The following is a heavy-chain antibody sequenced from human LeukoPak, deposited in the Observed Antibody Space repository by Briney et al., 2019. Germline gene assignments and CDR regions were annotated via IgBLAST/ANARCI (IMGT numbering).Heavy chain of an antibody. CDR1: GASISNDAYY. V-gene: IGHV4-61*08. Sequence: SETLSLTCTVSGASISNDAYYWSWIRQPPGKGLEWIGYIYYSGSTNYNPSLKSRVTISVDTSKNQFSLKLSSVTAADTAVYYCARGRYYYDSSGYLVVPFDPWGQGTLVTVSS. J-gene: IGHJ5*02. D-gene: IGHD3-22*01. CDR3: ARGRYYYDSSGYLVVPFDP. CDR2: IYYSGST.